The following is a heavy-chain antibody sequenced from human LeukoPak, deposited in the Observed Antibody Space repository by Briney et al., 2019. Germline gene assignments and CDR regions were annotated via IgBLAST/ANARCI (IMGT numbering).Heavy chain of an antibody. CDR2: INPNSGGT. V-gene: IGHV1-2*02. D-gene: IGHD3-10*01. Sequence: ASVKVSCKASGYTFTDYYMHWVRQAPGQGLEWMGWINPNSGGTNYAQKIQGRVTMTRDTSISTAYMELSRLRSDDTAVYYCARDYYGSGSYSEFGYWGQGTLVTVSS. J-gene: IGHJ4*02. CDR1: GYTFTDYY. CDR3: ARDYYGSGSYSEFGY.